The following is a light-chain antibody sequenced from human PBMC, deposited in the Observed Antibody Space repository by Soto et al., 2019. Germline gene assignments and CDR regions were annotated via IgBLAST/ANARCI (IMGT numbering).Light chain of an antibody. CDR3: QQRGNGLT. CDR2: DAS. Sequence: EVVLTQSPATLSLSPGERATLSCRASQSVSSFLAWYQQKPGQAPRLLIYDASNRATGIPARFSGSGSETDFTLTISSLEPEDFAVFYCQQRGNGLTFGGGTKVEIK. V-gene: IGKV3-11*01. J-gene: IGKJ4*01. CDR1: QSVSSF.